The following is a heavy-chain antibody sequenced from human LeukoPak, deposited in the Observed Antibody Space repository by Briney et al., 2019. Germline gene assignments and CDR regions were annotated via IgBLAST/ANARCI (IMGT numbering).Heavy chain of an antibody. CDR1: GIIFSNYA. Sequence: GGSLRLSCAASGIIFSNYAMHWVRQGPGKGLECISTISSDGGSTYYANSVKGRFTISRDNSTNTLYLQMGSLRAEAMAVYYCARGRQGAKPRYFDLWGRGTGVTVSS. V-gene: IGHV3-64*01. D-gene: IGHD1-26*01. J-gene: IGHJ2*01. CDR2: ISSDGGST. CDR3: ARGRQGAKPRYFDL.